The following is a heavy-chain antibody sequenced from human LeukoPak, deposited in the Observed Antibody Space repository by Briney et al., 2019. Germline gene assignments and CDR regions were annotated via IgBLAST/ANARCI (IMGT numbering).Heavy chain of an antibody. Sequence: GGSLRLSCAASGFTFSSYAMHWVRQAPGKGLEWVAVIQYDGSDKWYADSVKGRFTISRDNSQNTLYLQMNSLRVEDTSVYHCARDISGSYSTDYWGQGTLVTVSS. J-gene: IGHJ4*02. CDR2: IQYDGSDK. CDR1: GFTFSSYA. V-gene: IGHV3-30-3*01. D-gene: IGHD1-26*01. CDR3: ARDISGSYSTDY.